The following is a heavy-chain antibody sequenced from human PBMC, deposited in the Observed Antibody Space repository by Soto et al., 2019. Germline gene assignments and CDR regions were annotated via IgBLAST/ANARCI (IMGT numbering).Heavy chain of an antibody. CDR1: GGSFKSGSYS. Sequence: SETMSLTCTVSGGSFKSGSYSWNWIRQPPGKGLEWIGYVYHTGRTSYTPSLKSRVSISMDTSKNQFSLNLDSVTAADTAVYFCARDFAYFDSWGQGTLVTVYS. J-gene: IGHJ4*02. V-gene: IGHV4-61*01. D-gene: IGHD3-3*01. CDR3: ARDFAYFDS. CDR2: VYHTGRT.